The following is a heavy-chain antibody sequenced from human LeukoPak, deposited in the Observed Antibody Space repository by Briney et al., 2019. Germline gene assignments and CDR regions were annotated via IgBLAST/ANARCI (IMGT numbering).Heavy chain of an antibody. CDR1: GFSFGDHW. J-gene: IGHJ4*02. D-gene: IGHD3-10*01. V-gene: IGHV3-15*01. Sequence: GGSLRLSCAASGFSFGDHWMSWVRQAPGKGPEWVGRIKSNAAGATTDYAAPVKGRFTISRDDSRHTLYLQMNSLKTEDTAVYYCTMIQGWGSGSYYVDYWGQGTLITVSS. CDR3: TMIQGWGSGSYYVDY. CDR2: IKSNAAGATT.